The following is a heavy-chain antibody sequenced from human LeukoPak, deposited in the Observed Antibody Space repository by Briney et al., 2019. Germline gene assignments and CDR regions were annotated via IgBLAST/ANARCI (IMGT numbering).Heavy chain of an antibody. CDR2: ISGSGETT. J-gene: IGHJ4*02. CDR3: AKHNRGPFDY. D-gene: IGHD3-10*01. CDR1: GFTFSSYA. V-gene: IGHV3-23*01. Sequence: LPGGSLGLSCAASGFTFSSYAMSWVRQAPGKGLEWVPAISGSGETTYYADSVKGRFTISRDNSKNTLYLQMNSLRAEDTAVYYCAKHNRGPFDYWGQGTLVTVSS.